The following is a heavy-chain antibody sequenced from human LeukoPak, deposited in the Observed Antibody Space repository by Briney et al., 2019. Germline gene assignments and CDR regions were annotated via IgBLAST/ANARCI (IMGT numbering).Heavy chain of an antibody. Sequence: ASVKVSCKASGYTFTGYYMHWVRQAPGQGLEWVGWINPNSGGTNYAQKFQGRVTMTRDTSISTAYMELSRLRSDDTAVYYCARDGRSSPYYYYGMDVWGQGTTVTVSS. V-gene: IGHV1-2*02. CDR2: INPNSGGT. D-gene: IGHD2-2*01. CDR1: GYTFTGYY. J-gene: IGHJ6*02. CDR3: ARDGRSSPYYYYGMDV.